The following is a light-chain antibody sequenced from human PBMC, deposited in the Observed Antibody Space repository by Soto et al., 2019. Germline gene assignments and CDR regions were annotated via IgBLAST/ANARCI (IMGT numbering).Light chain of an antibody. Sequence: SVLTHPASVSGSPGQSITISCTVGSYNFVSWYQQHPGKAPKVLIYEVSKRPSGVSDRFSGSKSGNTASLTISGLQAEDEADYYCCSDAGRSTYVFGTGTKVTVL. V-gene: IGLV2-23*02. CDR1: GSYNF. J-gene: IGLJ1*01. CDR2: EVS. CDR3: CSDAGRSTYV.